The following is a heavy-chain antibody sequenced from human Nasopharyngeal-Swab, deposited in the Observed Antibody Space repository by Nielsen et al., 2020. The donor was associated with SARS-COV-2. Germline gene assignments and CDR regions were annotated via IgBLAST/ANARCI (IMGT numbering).Heavy chain of an antibody. CDR2: ISSSSSYI. CDR1: GFTFSSYS. J-gene: IGHJ4*02. CDR3: AATLWFGELPDY. D-gene: IGHD3-10*01. V-gene: IGHV3-21*01. Sequence: GGSLRPSCAASGFTFSSYSMNWVRQAPGKGLEWVSSISSSSSYIYYADSVKGRFTISRDNAKNSLYLQMNSLRAEDTAVYYCAATLWFGELPDYWGQGTLVTVSS.